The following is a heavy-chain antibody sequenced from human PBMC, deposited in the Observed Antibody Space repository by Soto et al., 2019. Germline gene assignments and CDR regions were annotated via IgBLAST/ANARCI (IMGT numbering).Heavy chain of an antibody. CDR1: GGTFSTYA. CDR3: ARAAYSYGTAYLSYYYGMDV. J-gene: IGHJ6*02. Sequence: QVQLVQSGAEVKKPGSSVKVSCKASGGTFSTYAISWVRQAPGQGLEWGGGIIPIFGTANYAQKFQGRVTITADESTSTAYMELGSLRSEDTAVYYCARAAYSYGTAYLSYYYGMDVWGQGTTVTVSS. V-gene: IGHV1-69*01. D-gene: IGHD5-18*01. CDR2: IIPIFGTA.